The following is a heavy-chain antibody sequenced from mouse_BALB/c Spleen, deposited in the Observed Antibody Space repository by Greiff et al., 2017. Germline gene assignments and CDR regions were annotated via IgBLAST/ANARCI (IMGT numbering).Heavy chain of an antibody. CDR2: IWGDGST. D-gene: IGHD2-4*01. Sequence: QVQLKESGPGLVAPSQSLSITCTVSGFSLTGYGVNWVRQPPGKGLEWLGMIWGDGSTDYNSDLKSRLSNSKDNSKSQVFLKMNSLQTDDTARYYGARDYDYGGYWYFDVWGAGTTVTVSS. CDR1: GFSLTGYG. V-gene: IGHV2-6-7*01. CDR3: ARDYDYGGYWYFDV. J-gene: IGHJ1*01.